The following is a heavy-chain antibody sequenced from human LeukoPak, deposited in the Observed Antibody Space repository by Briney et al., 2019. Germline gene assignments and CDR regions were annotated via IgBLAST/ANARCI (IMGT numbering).Heavy chain of an antibody. CDR3: AGTDCSGGSCYYDHDY. D-gene: IGHD2-15*01. Sequence: ASVKVSCKASGGTFSSYAISWVRQAPGQGLEWMGGIIPIFGTANYAQKFQGRVTITADVSTSTAYMELSSLRSEDTAVYYCAGTDCSGGSCYYDHDYWGQGTLVTVSS. J-gene: IGHJ4*02. CDR1: GGTFSSYA. V-gene: IGHV1-69*13. CDR2: IIPIFGTA.